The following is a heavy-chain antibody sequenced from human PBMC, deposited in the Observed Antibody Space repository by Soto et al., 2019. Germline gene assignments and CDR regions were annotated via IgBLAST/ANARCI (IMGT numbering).Heavy chain of an antibody. CDR3: ARGGSNDWQVAFDI. D-gene: IGHD3-9*01. CDR2: INHSGSN. V-gene: IGHV4-34*01. Sequence: TSETLSLTCVVSGGSFSTYYYNWIRQSPGKGLEWIGEINHSGSNNYSPSLKSRVTMSLDTSKNQFSLKLTSVTAADTAVYYCARGGSNDWQVAFDIWGQETMVTV. CDR1: GGSFSTYY. J-gene: IGHJ3*02.